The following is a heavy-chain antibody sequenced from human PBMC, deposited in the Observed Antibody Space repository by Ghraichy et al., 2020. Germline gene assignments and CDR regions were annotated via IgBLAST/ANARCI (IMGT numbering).Heavy chain of an antibody. V-gene: IGHV4-34*01. Sequence: SETLSLTCAVYGGSFSGYYWSWIRQPPGKGLEWIGEINHGGSTNYNPSLKSRVTISLDTSKNQFSLKLSSVTAADTAVYYCARGRILLWFGEILGTQNNWFDPWGQGTLVTVSS. CDR2: INHGGST. J-gene: IGHJ5*02. CDR3: ARGRILLWFGEILGTQNNWFDP. D-gene: IGHD3-10*01. CDR1: GGSFSGYY.